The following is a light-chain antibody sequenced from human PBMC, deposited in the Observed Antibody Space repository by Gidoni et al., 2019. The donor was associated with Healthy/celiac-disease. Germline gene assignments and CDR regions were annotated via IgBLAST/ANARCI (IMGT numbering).Light chain of an antibody. Sequence: YVLTPPPSVSVAPGQTARSTCGGNNIGRKSVGGYQQEPGQAPVLVVYDGSDRPSGIPERFSGANSGNTATLTISRVEAGDEADYYCQVWDSSSDPVVFGGGTKLTVL. CDR1: NIGRKS. CDR2: DGS. J-gene: IGLJ2*01. V-gene: IGLV3-21*02. CDR3: QVWDSSSDPVV.